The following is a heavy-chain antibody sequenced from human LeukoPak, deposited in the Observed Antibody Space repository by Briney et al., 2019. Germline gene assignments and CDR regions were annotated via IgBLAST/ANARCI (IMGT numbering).Heavy chain of an antibody. D-gene: IGHD6-19*01. J-gene: IGHJ4*02. Sequence: GRSLRLSCAASGFTFSSYAMHWVRQAPGKGLEWVAVISYDGSNKYYADSVKGRFTISRDNSKNTLYLQMNNLRAEDTAVYYCARDGAIAVAGFDYWGQGTLVTVSS. CDR1: GFTFSSYA. V-gene: IGHV3-30*04. CDR3: ARDGAIAVAGFDY. CDR2: ISYDGSNK.